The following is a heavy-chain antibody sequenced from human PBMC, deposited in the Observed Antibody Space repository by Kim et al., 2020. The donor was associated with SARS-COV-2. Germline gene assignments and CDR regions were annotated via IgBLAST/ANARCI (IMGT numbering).Heavy chain of an antibody. J-gene: IGHJ4*02. CDR3: ARADPLGSGFPYYFFDH. CDR2: INSNNGVT. V-gene: IGHV1-2*02. D-gene: IGHD6-25*01. Sequence: ASVKVSCRASGYIFTAYYIYWLRQAPGQGLEWLGWINSNNGVTEYAQKFQDRVTMTTDTSVRTVYMELNSLRSDDTAVYYCARADPLGSGFPYYFFDHWGQGALVXVSS. CDR1: GYIFTAYY.